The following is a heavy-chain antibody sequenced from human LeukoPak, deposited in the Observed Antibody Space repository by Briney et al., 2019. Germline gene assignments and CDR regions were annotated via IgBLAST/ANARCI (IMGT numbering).Heavy chain of an antibody. D-gene: IGHD1/OR15-1a*01. Sequence: PSETLSLTCTVSGVSISGYYWVWIRQSPKRSLEYIGSIFYREGFSYGGTTFYNPSLQSRVTISVDTSKNSLSLTLKSVTAADTAAYFCARQISANKDYWGQGTLVTVSS. CDR2: IFYREGFSYGGTT. J-gene: IGHJ4*02. CDR1: GVSISGYY. V-gene: IGHV4-39*01. CDR3: ARQISANKDY.